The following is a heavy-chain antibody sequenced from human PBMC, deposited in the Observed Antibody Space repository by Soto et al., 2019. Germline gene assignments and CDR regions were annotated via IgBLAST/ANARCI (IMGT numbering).Heavy chain of an antibody. D-gene: IGHD6-19*01. CDR3: ARALLSIAVAPDY. CDR1: GGTFSSYA. J-gene: IGHJ4*02. CDR2: IIPIFGTA. Sequence: ASVKVSCKASGGTFSSYAISWVRQAPGQGLEWMGGIIPIFGTANYAQKFQGRVTITADESTSTAYMELSSVTAADTAVYYCARALLSIAVAPDYWGQGTLVTVSS. V-gene: IGHV1-69*13.